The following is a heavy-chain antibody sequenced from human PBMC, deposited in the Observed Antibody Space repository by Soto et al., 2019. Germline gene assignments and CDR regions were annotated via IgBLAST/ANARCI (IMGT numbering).Heavy chain of an antibody. CDR2: INPNSGGT. CDR1: GYTFTGYY. J-gene: IGHJ6*02. Sequence: ASVKVSCKASGYTFTGYYMHWVRQAPGQGLEWMGWINPNSGGTNYAQKFQGWVTMTRDTSISTAYMELSRLRSDDTAVYYCARGLYCTNGVCYGHYYYGMDVWGQGTTVTVSS. V-gene: IGHV1-2*04. CDR3: ARGLYCTNGVCYGHYYYGMDV. D-gene: IGHD2-8*01.